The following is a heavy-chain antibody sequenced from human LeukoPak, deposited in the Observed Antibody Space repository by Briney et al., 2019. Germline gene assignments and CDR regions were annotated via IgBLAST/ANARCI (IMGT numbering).Heavy chain of an antibody. V-gene: IGHV4-4*07. CDR3: AKDSSTWGNLAGHFDS. CDR1: SHY. J-gene: IGHJ4*02. CDR2: FYASGTT. D-gene: IGHD6-13*01. Sequence: SETLSLTCTVVSHYWNWIRQPAGRGLEWIGRFYASGTTNTSPSLKSRVTMSVDTSKNQFSLKLSSVTAADTAVYYCAKDSSTWGNLAGHFDSWGQGTLVTVSS.